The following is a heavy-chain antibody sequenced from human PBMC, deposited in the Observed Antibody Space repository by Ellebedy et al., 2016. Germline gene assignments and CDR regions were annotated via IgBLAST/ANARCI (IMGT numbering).Heavy chain of an antibody. CDR2: IKPDGSEK. CDR3: TRCVRPDN. V-gene: IGHV3-7*01. CDR1: GFTFSKYW. J-gene: IGHJ4*02. Sequence: GGSLRLSCATSGFTFSKYWMSWVRQAPGKGLEWVANIKPDGSEKYYADSVEGRFTIFRDNAKNSFYLQMNSLRAEDTAVYYCTRCVRPDNWGQGTLVTVSS. D-gene: IGHD3-10*02.